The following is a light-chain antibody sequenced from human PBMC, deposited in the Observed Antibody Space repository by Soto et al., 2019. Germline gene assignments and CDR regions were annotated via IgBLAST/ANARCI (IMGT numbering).Light chain of an antibody. Sequence: DIVMPQSPLSLPVTPGEPASISCRSSQSLLFSNGYNYLDWYLQKPGQSPQLLISLGSNRAPGVPDRFSGSGSGTDFTLKISRVEAEDVGVYYCMQGVQTPFTFGPGTKVDIK. CDR2: LGS. J-gene: IGKJ3*01. CDR1: QSLLFSNGYNY. V-gene: IGKV2-28*01. CDR3: MQGVQTPFT.